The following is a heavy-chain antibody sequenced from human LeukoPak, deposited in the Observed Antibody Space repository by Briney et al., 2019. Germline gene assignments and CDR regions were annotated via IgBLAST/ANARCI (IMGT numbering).Heavy chain of an antibody. D-gene: IGHD6-13*01. CDR1: GGSIISYY. CDR2: IYYIGST. CDR3: ARSSGPGIAATD. V-gene: IGHV4-59*01. J-gene: IGHJ6*02. Sequence: SETLSLTCTVAGGSIISYYWSWIRQPPGKGLEWMGYIYYIGSTNYNPSLKSRVTISVDTSKNQFSLKVSSVTAADTAVYYCARSSGPGIAATDWGQGTTVTVSS.